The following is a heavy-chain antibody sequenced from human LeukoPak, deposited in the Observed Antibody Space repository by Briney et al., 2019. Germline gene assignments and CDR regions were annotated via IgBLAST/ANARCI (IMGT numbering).Heavy chain of an antibody. CDR2: IYQSGGT. CDR3: ARRGMSSSWYGDAFDV. V-gene: IGHV4-59*02. CDR1: GASVSSYY. J-gene: IGHJ3*01. D-gene: IGHD6-13*01. Sequence: SETLSLTCSVSGASVSSYYWSWVRQAPGKGLEWIGQIYQSGGTNYNPSLEGRATISVVTSKKQFSLKLNSVIAADTAVYYCARRGMSSSWYGDAFDVWGHGTMVIVS.